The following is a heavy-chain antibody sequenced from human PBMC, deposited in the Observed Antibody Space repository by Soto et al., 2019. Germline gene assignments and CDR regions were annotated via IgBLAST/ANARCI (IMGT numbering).Heavy chain of an antibody. V-gene: IGHV5-51*03. Sequence: EVQLVQSGAEVKKPGESLKISCKGFGYTYPSYWIGWVRQMPGKGLGWMGIIYAEYSDTRYSPSFQGQVTISADKSRSTAYLQWSSLKASDTDMYYCARRILLWSVLYAFDIWGQGTMVTVSS. CDR1: GYTYPSYW. J-gene: IGHJ3*02. CDR2: IYAEYSDT. D-gene: IGHD3-10*01. CDR3: ARRILLWSVLYAFDI.